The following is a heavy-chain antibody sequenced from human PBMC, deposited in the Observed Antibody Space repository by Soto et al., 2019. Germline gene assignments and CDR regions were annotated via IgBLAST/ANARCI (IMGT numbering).Heavy chain of an antibody. Sequence: GGSLRLSCAASGFTFDDYAMHWVRQAPGKGLEWVSGISWNSGSIGYADSVKGRFTISRDNAKNSLYLQMNSLRAEDTALYYCAKDIYGDYAPNWYFDLWGRGTLVTVSS. CDR2: ISWNSGSI. J-gene: IGHJ2*01. D-gene: IGHD4-17*01. V-gene: IGHV3-9*01. CDR1: GFTFDDYA. CDR3: AKDIYGDYAPNWYFDL.